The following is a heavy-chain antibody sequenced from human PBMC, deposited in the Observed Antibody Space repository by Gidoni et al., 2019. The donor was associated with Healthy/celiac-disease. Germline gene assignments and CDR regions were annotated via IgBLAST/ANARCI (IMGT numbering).Heavy chain of an antibody. CDR2: IWYDGSNK. J-gene: IGHJ4*02. CDR3: ARTEEDY. CDR1: GFPFSSYG. V-gene: IGHV3-33*01. Sequence: QVQLVESGGGVVQPGRSLRLSCAASGFPFSSYGMHWVRQAPDKGLEWVAVIWYDGSNKYYADSVKGRFNISRDNSKNTLYLQMNSLRAEDTAVYYCARTEEDYWGQGTLVTVSS.